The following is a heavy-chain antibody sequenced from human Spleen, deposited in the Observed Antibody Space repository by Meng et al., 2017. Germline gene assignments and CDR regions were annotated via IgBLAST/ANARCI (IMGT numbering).Heavy chain of an antibody. Sequence: GGSLRLSCAASGLTVSSNEMSWVRQAPGKGLEWVSSISGDSTYYADSGKGRFTISRDNSKNTLHLQMNSLRAEDTAVYYCARRKDAFDIWGQGTMVTVSS. CDR1: GLTVSSNE. J-gene: IGHJ3*02. V-gene: IGHV3-38-3*01. CDR3: ARRKDAFDI. CDR2: ISGDST.